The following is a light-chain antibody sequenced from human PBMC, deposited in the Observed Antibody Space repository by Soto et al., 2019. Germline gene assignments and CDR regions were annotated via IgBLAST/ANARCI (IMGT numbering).Light chain of an antibody. V-gene: IGKV1-5*01. CDR3: QQRSNWPPSIT. CDR2: DAS. J-gene: IGKJ1*01. CDR1: QSISSW. Sequence: DIQMTQSPSTLSASVGDRVTITCRASQSISSWLAWYQQKPGKAPKLLIYDASSLESGVPSRFSGSGSGTEFTLTIGSLEPEDFAVYYCQQRSNWPPSITFGQGTKGDIK.